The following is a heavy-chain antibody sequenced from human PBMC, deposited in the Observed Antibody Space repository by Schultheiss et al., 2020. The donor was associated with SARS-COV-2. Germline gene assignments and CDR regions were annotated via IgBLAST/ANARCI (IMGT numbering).Heavy chain of an antibody. V-gene: IGHV5-51*01. Sequence: KVSCKASGYTFSSYWIGWVRQMPGKGLEWMGIIYPGDSDTRYSPSFQGQVTISADKSISTAYLQWSSLKASDTAMYYCARPGAYSSGWYYFDYWGQGTLVTVSS. CDR1: GYTFSSYW. CDR2: IYPGDSDT. J-gene: IGHJ4*02. CDR3: ARPGAYSSGWYYFDY. D-gene: IGHD6-19*01.